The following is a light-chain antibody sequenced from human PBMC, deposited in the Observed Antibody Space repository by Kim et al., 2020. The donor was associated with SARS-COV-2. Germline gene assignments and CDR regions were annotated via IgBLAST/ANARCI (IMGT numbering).Light chain of an antibody. Sequence: QSALTQPASVSGSPGQSITISCTGTSSDFGTYNFVSWYQQFPGKAPKLLIYEVHKRPSGVSIRFSGSKSGNTASLTLSGLQAEDEADYYCCSYVGTVQFGGGTQLTVL. V-gene: IGLV2-23*02. CDR3: CSYVGTVQ. CDR2: EVH. J-gene: IGLJ2*01. CDR1: SSDFGTYNF.